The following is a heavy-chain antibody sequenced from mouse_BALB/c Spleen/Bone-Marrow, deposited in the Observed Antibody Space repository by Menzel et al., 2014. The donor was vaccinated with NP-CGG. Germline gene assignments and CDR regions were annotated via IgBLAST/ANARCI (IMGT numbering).Heavy chain of an antibody. Sequence: EVKLMESGGGLVQPKGSLKLSCAASGFTFNTYAMNWVRQAPGKGLEWVARIRSKSNNYATYYADSVKDRFTISRDDSQSMLYLQMNNLKTEDTAMYYCVRQNYDYAWFAYCGQGTPVTVSA. CDR1: GFTFNTYA. V-gene: IGHV10-1*02. D-gene: IGHD2-4*01. J-gene: IGHJ3*01. CDR3: VRQNYDYAWFAY. CDR2: IRSKSNNYAT.